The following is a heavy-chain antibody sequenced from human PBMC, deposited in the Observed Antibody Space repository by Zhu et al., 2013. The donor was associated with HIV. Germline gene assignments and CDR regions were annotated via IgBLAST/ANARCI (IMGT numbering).Heavy chain of an antibody. J-gene: IGHJ4*02. D-gene: IGHD6-6*01. Sequence: EVQLVESGGGLVQPGGSLRLSCAASGFGFSSYEMNWVRQAPGKGLEWISYISSSGSTISYTDSVKGRFSISRDNAKNSLYLQMNNLRAEDTAVYCCARNSIAARRRFDYWGQGTLVTVSS. CDR1: GFGFSSYE. CDR2: ISSSGSTI. V-gene: IGHV3-48*03. CDR3: ARNSIAARRRFDY.